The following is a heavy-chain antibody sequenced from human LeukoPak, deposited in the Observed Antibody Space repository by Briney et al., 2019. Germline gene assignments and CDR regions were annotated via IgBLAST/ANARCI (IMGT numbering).Heavy chain of an antibody. CDR3: AREYYYDSSGYDVG. J-gene: IGHJ4*02. V-gene: IGHV1-2*02. Sequence: ASVKVSCKASGYTFTGYYMHWVRQAPGQGLEWMGWINPNSGGTNYAQKFQGRVTMTRDTSISTAYMELSRLRSDDTAVYYCAREYYYDSSGYDVGWGQGTLVTVSS. CDR1: GYTFTGYY. D-gene: IGHD3-22*01. CDR2: INPNSGGT.